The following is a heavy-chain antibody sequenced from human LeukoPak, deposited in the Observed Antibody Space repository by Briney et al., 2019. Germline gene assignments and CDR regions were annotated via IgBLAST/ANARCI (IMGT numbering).Heavy chain of an antibody. D-gene: IGHD2-15*01. CDR2: LNPNTLVT. CDR1: GYTFTDYY. CDR3: ARKDGGRDGMDV. Sequence: GASVKVSCRASGYTFTDYYMHWVRQAPGQGLEWMGWLNPNTLVTKYAQHFQGRVSMTWDTSISTGYMDLHSLTSDDTAVYYCARKDGGRDGMDVWGQGITVTVSS. V-gene: IGHV1-2*02. J-gene: IGHJ6*02.